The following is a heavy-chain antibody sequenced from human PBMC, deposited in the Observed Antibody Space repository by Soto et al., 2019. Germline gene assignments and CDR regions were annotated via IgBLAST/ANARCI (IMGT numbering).Heavy chain of an antibody. V-gene: IGHV3-66*01. CDR1: GFTVSSNY. D-gene: IGHD2-15*01. CDR3: ARASGYCSSGTCYPYGFDI. J-gene: IGHJ3*02. CDR2: IYSGGRRT. Sequence: GGSLRLSCAASGFTVSSNYMTWVRQAPGKGLQWEWISVIYSGGRRTFYADSVKGRFAISRDDSKNTLYLQMNSLRGEDTAVYYCARASGYCSSGTCYPYGFDIWGQGTLVTVSS.